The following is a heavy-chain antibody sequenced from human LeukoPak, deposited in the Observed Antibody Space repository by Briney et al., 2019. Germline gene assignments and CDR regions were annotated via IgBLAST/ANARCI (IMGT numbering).Heavy chain of an antibody. Sequence: SETLSLTCTVSGGSISSYYWSWIRQPAGKGLEWIGRIYSTGSTDYNPSLKSRVTILVDKSKNQFSLKLNSVTAADTAVYYCARDHVGTCRFDYWGQGTLVTVSS. CDR3: ARDHVGTCRFDY. D-gene: IGHD1-26*01. CDR2: IYSTGST. V-gene: IGHV4-4*07. CDR1: GGSISSYY. J-gene: IGHJ4*02.